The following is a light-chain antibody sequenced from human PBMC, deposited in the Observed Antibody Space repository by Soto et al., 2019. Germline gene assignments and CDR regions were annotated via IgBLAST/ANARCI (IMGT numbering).Light chain of an antibody. J-gene: IGKJ5*01. CDR1: QSVSSTY. Sequence: EIVLTQSPGTLSLSPGDRATLSCRARQSVSSTYLAWYQQKPGQAPRLLVYGASSRAAGVPDMFSGSGSGTDFNLSICRLKPEDFAVYYCQQYGSSRITFGQGTRLEIK. V-gene: IGKV3-20*01. CDR3: QQYGSSRIT. CDR2: GAS.